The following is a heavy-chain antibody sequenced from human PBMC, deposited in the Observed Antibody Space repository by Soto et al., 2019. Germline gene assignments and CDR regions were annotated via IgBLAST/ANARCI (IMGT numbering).Heavy chain of an antibody. CDR1: GFTFSGHA. Sequence: GGSLRLSCSASGFTFSGHAMGWVRQAPGKGLEWVSAIIADGCRAYYAESVKGRFTMSRDNSKNTLSLQMNTLRAEDTAVYYCAKDKMEQWLVGGYFDNWGPGTQVTVSS. CDR3: AKDKMEQWLVGGYFDN. V-gene: IGHV3-23*01. CDR2: IIADGCRA. D-gene: IGHD6-19*01. J-gene: IGHJ4*02.